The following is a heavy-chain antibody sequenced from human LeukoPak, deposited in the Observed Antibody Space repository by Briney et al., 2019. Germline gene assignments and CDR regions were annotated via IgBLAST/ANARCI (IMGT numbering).Heavy chain of an antibody. J-gene: IGHJ4*02. D-gene: IGHD2-21*02. CDR2: IDSDGSST. Sequence: GGSLRLSCAASGFTFSRYWMHWVRQAPGKGLVWVSRIDSDGSSTAYADSVKGRFTISRDNAKNTLYLQMNSLRAEDTAVYYCAGDGGGDYPVDYWGQGTLVTVSS. CDR1: GFTFSRYW. CDR3: AGDGGGDYPVDY. V-gene: IGHV3-74*01.